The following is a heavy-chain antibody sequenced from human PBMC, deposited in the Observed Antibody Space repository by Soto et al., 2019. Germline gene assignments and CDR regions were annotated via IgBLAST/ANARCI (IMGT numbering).Heavy chain of an antibody. J-gene: IGHJ6*02. CDR1: GFTFSGSA. Sequence: EVQLVESGGGLVQPGGSLKLSCAASGFTFSGSAIHWVRQASGKGLEWVGRIRSKANSYATAYAASVKGRFTISRDDSKNTAYLQMNSLKTEDTAVYYCTRQGYGELYGMDVWGQGTTVTVSS. CDR3: TRQGYGELYGMDV. V-gene: IGHV3-73*02. D-gene: IGHD4-17*01. CDR2: IRSKANSYAT.